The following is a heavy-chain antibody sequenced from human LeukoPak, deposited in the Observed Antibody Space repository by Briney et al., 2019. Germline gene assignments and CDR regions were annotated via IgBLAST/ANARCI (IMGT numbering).Heavy chain of an antibody. D-gene: IGHD5-12*01. CDR3: ARRIRLHYFDY. CDR2: INPNSGVT. Sequence: ASVKVSCKASGYTFTGYYMHWMRQAPGQGLEWMGWINPNSGVTNYAQKFQGRVTMTRDTSISTAYMELSRLRSDDTAVYYCARRIRLHYFDYWGQGTLVTVSS. V-gene: IGHV1-2*02. J-gene: IGHJ4*02. CDR1: GYTFTGYY.